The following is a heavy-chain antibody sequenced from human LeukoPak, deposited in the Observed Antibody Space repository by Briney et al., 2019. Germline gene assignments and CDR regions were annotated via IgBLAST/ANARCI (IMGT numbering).Heavy chain of an antibody. CDR2: SRFDGGSE. Sequence: TGGSLRLSCAGSGFTFSSYEMHWVRQAPGKGLEWVASSRFDGGSEFYADSVKGRLTISRDNSKNTLHLQMNSLRGDDTAVYYCAKEGGWTYGGFDIWGQGTMVTVSP. CDR3: AKEGGWTYGGFDI. CDR1: GFTFSSYE. D-gene: IGHD2-21*01. V-gene: IGHV3-30*02. J-gene: IGHJ3*02.